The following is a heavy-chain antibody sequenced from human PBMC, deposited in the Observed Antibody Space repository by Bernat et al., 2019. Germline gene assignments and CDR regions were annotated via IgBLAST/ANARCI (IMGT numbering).Heavy chain of an antibody. CDR3: ARQGGYCSGGTCDPYWYFDL. D-gene: IGHD2-15*01. Sequence: QVELQQWGAGLLKPSETLSLTCAVYGGSFRDHHWSWIRQPPGKGLEWIGEINHSGSANQNPSLRSRVTILVDTSKNQFSLKLNSVTAAATAVYYCARQGGYCSGGTCDPYWYFDLWGRGTLVTVSS. V-gene: IGHV4-34*01. CDR2: INHSGSA. CDR1: GGSFRDHH. J-gene: IGHJ2*01.